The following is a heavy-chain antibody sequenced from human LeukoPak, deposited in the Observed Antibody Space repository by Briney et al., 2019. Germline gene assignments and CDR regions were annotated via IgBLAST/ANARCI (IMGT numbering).Heavy chain of an antibody. Sequence: PSETLSLTCTVSGGSISSSSYYWSWIRQPPGKGLEWIGYIYYSGSTNYNPSLKSRVTISVDTSKNQFSLKLSSVTAADTAVYYCARALRASGYDLSYWGQGTLVTVSS. V-gene: IGHV4-61*01. CDR3: ARALRASGYDLSY. J-gene: IGHJ4*02. CDR1: GGSISSSSYY. D-gene: IGHD5-12*01. CDR2: IYYSGST.